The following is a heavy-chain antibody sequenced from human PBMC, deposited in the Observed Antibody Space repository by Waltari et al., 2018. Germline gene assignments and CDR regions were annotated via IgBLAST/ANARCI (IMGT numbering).Heavy chain of an antibody. Sequence: QVQLVQSGAEVKKPGSSVKVSCKASGGTFSSYTISWVRQAPGQGLEWMGRIIPSLGIANYAQKFQGRVTITADKSTSTAYMELSSLRSEDTAVYYCARARGYDSSGYYPGGYFDYWGQGTLVTVSS. CDR1: GGTFSSYT. V-gene: IGHV1-69*02. CDR3: ARARGYDSSGYYPGGYFDY. CDR2: IIPSLGIA. J-gene: IGHJ4*02. D-gene: IGHD3-22*01.